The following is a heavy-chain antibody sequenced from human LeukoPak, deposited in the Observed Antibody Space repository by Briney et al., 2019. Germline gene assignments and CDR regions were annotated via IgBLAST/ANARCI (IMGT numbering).Heavy chain of an antibody. CDR3: ASGSYDGDY. J-gene: IGHJ4*02. Sequence: GLESLGHIYYSRPTYYTPSLKSRVTISVDTSKNQFSLKLSSVTAADTAVYYCASGSYDGDYWGQGTLVTVSS. D-gene: IGHD5-12*01. CDR2: IYYSRPT. V-gene: IGHV4-31*02.